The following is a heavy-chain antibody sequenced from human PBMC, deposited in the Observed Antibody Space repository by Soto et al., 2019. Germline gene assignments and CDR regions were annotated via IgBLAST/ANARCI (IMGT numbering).Heavy chain of an antibody. CDR2: ISGSGGST. D-gene: IGHD6-13*01. J-gene: IGHJ4*02. CDR3: AKDVYSSSWYNVWVDY. CDR1: GFTFSSYA. V-gene: IGHV3-23*01. Sequence: EVQLLESGGGLVQPGGSLRLSCAASGFTFSSYAMSWVRQAPGKGLEWVSAISGSGGSTYYADSVKGRFTISRDNSKNTLYLQMNSLRAEDTAVYYCAKDVYSSSWYNVWVDYWGQGTLVTVSS.